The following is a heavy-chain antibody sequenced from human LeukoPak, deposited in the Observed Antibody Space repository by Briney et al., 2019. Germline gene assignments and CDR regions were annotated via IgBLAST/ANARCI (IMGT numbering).Heavy chain of an antibody. D-gene: IGHD4-23*01. CDR2: IYYSGST. CDR1: GGSISSGGYY. V-gene: IGHV4-31*03. J-gene: IGHJ4*02. CDR3: ASSPYGGNHYFDY. Sequence: PSETLSLTCTVSGGSISSGGYYWSWIRQHPGKDLEWIGYIYYSGSTYYNPSLKSRVTISVDTSKNQFSLKLSSVTAADTAVYYCASSPYGGNHYFDYWGQGTLVTVSS.